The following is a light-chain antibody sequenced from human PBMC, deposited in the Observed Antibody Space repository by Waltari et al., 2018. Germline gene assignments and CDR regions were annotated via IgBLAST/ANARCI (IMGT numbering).Light chain of an antibody. CDR1: SADVGTYQY. CDR3: TSYAGAHNLL. J-gene: IGLJ2*01. V-gene: IGLV2-8*01. CDR2: EVT. Sequence: QSALTQPPSASGSPGQSVTISCAGTSADVGTYQYVSWYQQHPGRPPKLIIYEVTNRPSGVAARFSGSKSGNTASLTVSGLQAEDEADYYCTSYAGAHNLLFGGGTKLTVL.